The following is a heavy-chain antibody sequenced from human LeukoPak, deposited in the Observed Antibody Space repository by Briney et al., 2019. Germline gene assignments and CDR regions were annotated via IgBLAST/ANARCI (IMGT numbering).Heavy chain of an antibody. J-gene: IGHJ3*02. CDR3: ARELRRTFDI. D-gene: IGHD2-15*01. V-gene: IGHV1-69*13. CDR1: GGTFSIYA. Sequence: ASVKVSFKASGGTFSIYAISWVRQAPGQGLEWMGGIIPIFGTANYAQKFQGRVTITADESTSTAYMELSSLRSEDTAVYYCARELRRTFDIWGQGTMVTVSS. CDR2: IIPIFGTA.